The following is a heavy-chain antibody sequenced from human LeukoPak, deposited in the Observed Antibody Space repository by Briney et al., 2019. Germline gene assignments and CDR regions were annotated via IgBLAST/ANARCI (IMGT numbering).Heavy chain of an antibody. CDR2: IRAYNGNT. CDR1: GYTFTSYG. D-gene: IGHD6-13*01. J-gene: IGHJ6*02. CDR3: ARGYSSSWYSPYANYYGMDV. V-gene: IGHV1-18*01. Sequence: ASVKVSCKASGYTFTSYGISWVRQAPGQGLEWMGWIRAYNGNTNYAQKLQGRVTMTTDTSTSTAYMELRSLRSDDTAVYYCARGYSSSWYSPYANYYGMDVWGQGTTVTVSS.